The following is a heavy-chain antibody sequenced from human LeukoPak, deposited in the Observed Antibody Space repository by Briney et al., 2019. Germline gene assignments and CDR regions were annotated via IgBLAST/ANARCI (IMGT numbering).Heavy chain of an antibody. CDR3: VRTPPNWGFDY. Sequence: AXXKVSCKASGYTFTSYDINWVRQATGQGLEWLGWMSPNSGDTGYAQKFQGRVTMTSDSSISTAYMELSSLRSEDTAIYYCVRTPPNWGFDYWGQGTLVTVSS. J-gene: IGHJ4*02. D-gene: IGHD7-27*01. CDR2: MSPNSGDT. V-gene: IGHV1-8*01. CDR1: GYTFTSYD.